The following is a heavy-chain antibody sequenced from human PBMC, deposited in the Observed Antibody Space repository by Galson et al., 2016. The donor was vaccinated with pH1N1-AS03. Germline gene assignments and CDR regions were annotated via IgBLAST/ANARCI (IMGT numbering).Heavy chain of an antibody. V-gene: IGHV1-18*01. CDR1: GYIFTTYG. D-gene: IGHD2-15*01. Sequence: SCKASGYIFTTYGIKWVRQAPGQGLEWMGWISVYTGKTHYAQNLQDRVTMTRDTSTSTAYMELRSLRSEDTAFYYCAKERNRIIDSWGQGTLVTVSS. J-gene: IGHJ4*02. CDR2: ISVYTGKT. CDR3: AKERNRIIDS.